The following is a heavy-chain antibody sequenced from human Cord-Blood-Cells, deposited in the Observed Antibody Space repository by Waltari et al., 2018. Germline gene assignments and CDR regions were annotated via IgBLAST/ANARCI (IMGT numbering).Heavy chain of an antibody. J-gene: IGHJ4*02. CDR1: GGTFSSYA. V-gene: IGHV1-69*01. CDR2: IIPIFGTA. D-gene: IGHD6-6*01. Sequence: QVQLVQSGAEVKKPGYSVKVSCKASGGTFSSYAISWVRQAPVQGLEWMGGIIPIFGTANYAQKFQGRVTITADESTSTAYMELSSLRSEDTAVYYCARDGSVQQLVPPYFDYWGQGTLVTVSS. CDR3: ARDGSVQQLVPPYFDY.